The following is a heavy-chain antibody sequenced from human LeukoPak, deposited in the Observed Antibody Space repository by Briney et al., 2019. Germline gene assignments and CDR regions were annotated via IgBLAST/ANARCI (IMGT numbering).Heavy chain of an antibody. Sequence: SETLSLTCTVSGGSISSYYWSWIRQPPGKGLEWSGYINYSGRTNSNPSLKSRVAISVDTSKNQLTLQLNSVTTADTATYYCARDQGANGPQFDYWGQGILVTVSS. D-gene: IGHD2-8*01. J-gene: IGHJ4*02. CDR2: INYSGRT. CDR3: ARDQGANGPQFDY. V-gene: IGHV4-59*01. CDR1: GGSISSYY.